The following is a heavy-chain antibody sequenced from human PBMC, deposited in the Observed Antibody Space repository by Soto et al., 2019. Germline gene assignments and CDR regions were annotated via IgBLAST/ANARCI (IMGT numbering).Heavy chain of an antibody. CDR3: ARPGDCYNYWRS. V-gene: IGHV1-69*01. D-gene: IGHD5-12*01. J-gene: IGHJ4*02. Sequence: QVQLVQSGAEVKKPGSSVKVSCKASGGTFSSYAISWVRQAPGQGLEWMGGIIPIFGTANYAQKCQGRVTITADESTSTADMELSSLRAEATAVDYCARPGDCYNYWRSWGQGTLVTVSS. CDR2: IIPIFGTA. CDR1: GGTFSSYA.